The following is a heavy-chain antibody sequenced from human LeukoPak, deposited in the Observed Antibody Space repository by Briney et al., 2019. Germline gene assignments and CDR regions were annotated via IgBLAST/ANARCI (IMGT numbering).Heavy chain of an antibody. J-gene: IGHJ4*02. D-gene: IGHD2-15*01. CDR3: ARDPVVVAVTGHFDY. V-gene: IGHV4-34*01. CDR1: GGSFSGYY. Sequence: SETLSLTCAVYGGSFSGYYWSWIRQPPGKGLEWIGEINHSGSTNYNPSLKSRVTISVDTSKNQFSLKLSSVTAADTAVYYCARDPVVVAVTGHFDYWGQGTLVTVSS. CDR2: INHSGST.